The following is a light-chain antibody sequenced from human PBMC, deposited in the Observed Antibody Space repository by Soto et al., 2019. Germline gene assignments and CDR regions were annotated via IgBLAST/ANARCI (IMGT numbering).Light chain of an antibody. CDR1: QTISSW. CDR2: DAS. CDR3: QQYNSYRT. J-gene: IGKJ1*01. Sequence: DIQMTQSPSTLSGSVGDRVTITCRASQTISSWLAWYQQKPGKAPKLLIYDASSLESGVPSRFSGSGSGTEFTLTISSLQPDDFATYYCQQYNSYRTFGQGTKA. V-gene: IGKV1-5*01.